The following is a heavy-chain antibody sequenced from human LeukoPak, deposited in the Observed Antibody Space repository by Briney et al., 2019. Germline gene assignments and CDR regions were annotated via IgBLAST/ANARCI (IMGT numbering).Heavy chain of an antibody. J-gene: IGHJ4*02. V-gene: IGHV1-24*01. CDR2: FDPEDGET. Sequence: ASVKVSCKVSGYTLTELSMYWVRQAPGKGLEWMGGFDPEDGETIYAQKFQGRVTMTEDTSTNTAYMELSSLRSEDTAVYYCATATYSGSYQYFDYWGQGTLVTVSS. CDR3: ATATYSGSYQYFDY. D-gene: IGHD1-26*01. CDR1: GYTLTELS.